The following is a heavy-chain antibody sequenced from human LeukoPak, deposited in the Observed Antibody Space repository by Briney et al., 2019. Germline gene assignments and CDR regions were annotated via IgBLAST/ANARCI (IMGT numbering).Heavy chain of an antibody. Sequence: SETLSLTCAVYGGSFSGYYWSWIRQPPGKGLEWIGEINHSGSTNYNPSLKSRVTISVDTSKNQFSLKLSSVTAADTAVYYCARRVLYYDFWSGYLFDYWGQGTLVTVSS. J-gene: IGHJ4*02. CDR3: ARRVLYYDFWSGYLFDY. D-gene: IGHD3-3*01. CDR1: GGSFSGYY. V-gene: IGHV4-34*01. CDR2: INHSGST.